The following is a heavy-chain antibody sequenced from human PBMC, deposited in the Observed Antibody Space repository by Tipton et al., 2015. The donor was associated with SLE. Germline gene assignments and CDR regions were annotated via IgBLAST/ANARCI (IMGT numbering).Heavy chain of an antibody. CDR2: IYHSGTT. Sequence: TLSLTCTVSGGSFSNYYWGWIRQPPGKGLEWLGTIYHSGTTYYNPSLKSRLTLSIDTSKNQFSLKLSSVTAADTAAYYCVRLELPATKADYWGPGTLVTVSS. CDR3: VRLELPATKADY. CDR1: GGSFSNYY. D-gene: IGHD5-24*01. V-gene: IGHV4-59*08. J-gene: IGHJ4*02.